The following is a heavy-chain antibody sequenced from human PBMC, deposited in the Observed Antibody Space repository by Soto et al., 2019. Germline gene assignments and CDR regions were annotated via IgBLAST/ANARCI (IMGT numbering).Heavy chain of an antibody. Sequence: QVQLQQWGAGLLKPSETLSLTCAVYGGSFSGYYWSWIRQPPGKGLEWIGEITHSGSTNYNPSLKSRVNISVDTSKNQFSLTLSSVTAADTAVYYCARESGNYDILTGYYHWGQGTLVTVSS. V-gene: IGHV4-34*01. CDR2: ITHSGST. J-gene: IGHJ4*02. D-gene: IGHD3-9*01. CDR3: ARESGNYDILTGYYH. CDR1: GGSFSGYY.